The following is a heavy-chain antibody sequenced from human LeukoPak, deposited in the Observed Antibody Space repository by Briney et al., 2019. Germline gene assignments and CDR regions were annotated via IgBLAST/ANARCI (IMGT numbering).Heavy chain of an antibody. CDR1: GFTFSSFG. D-gene: IGHD5-24*01. Sequence: GGSLRLSCAASGFTFSSFGMHWGRQAPGKGLGWVAVIWNDGSNNYYADSVKGRFTISRDNAKNTLYLQMNSLRPEDTAVYYCASSMAYNCLDYWGQGTLVTVSS. J-gene: IGHJ4*02. V-gene: IGHV3-33*01. CDR3: ASSMAYNCLDY. CDR2: IWNDGSNN.